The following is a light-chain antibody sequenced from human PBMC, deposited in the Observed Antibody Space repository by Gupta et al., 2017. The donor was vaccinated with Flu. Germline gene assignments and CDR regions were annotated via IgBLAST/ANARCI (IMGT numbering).Light chain of an antibody. CDR1: QSLLHSNGYNY. CDR2: LGS. Sequence: DIVKTQSPLSLPVTPGEPASISCRHSQSLLHSNGYNYLVWYLQKPGQSPQLLIYLGSKRASGVPDRFRGSGSGTDLTLKISMVEAENVGFYDGKQALQTLWTFGQGTKVEIK. CDR3: KQALQTLWT. V-gene: IGKV2-28*01. J-gene: IGKJ1*01.